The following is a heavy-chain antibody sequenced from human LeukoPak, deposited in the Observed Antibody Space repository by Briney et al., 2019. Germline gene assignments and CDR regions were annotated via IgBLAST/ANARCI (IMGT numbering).Heavy chain of an antibody. J-gene: IGHJ3*02. CDR3: AKEDTAMAKGAFDI. CDR1: GYTFTSYG. Sequence: ASVKVSCKASGYTFTSYGISWVRQAPGQGLEWMGWISAYNGNTNYAQKLQGRVTMTTDTSTSTAYMELRSLRSDDTAVYYCAKEDTAMAKGAFDIWGQGTMVTVSS. CDR2: ISAYNGNT. V-gene: IGHV1-18*01. D-gene: IGHD5-18*01.